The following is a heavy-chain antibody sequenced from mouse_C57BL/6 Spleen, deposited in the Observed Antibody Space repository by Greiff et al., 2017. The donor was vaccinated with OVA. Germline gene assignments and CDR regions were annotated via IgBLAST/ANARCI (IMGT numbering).Heavy chain of an antibody. J-gene: IGHJ3*01. CDR2: ISSGGSYT. CDR3: ARSLDTTGVFAY. Sequence: EVKLMESGGDLVKPGGSLKLSCAASGFTFSSYGMSWVRQTPDKRLEWVATISSGGSYTYYPDSVKGRFTISRDNAKNTLYLQMSSLKSEDTAMYYCARSLDTTGVFAYWGQGTLVTVSA. V-gene: IGHV5-6*01. CDR1: GFTFSSYG. D-gene: IGHD2-12*01.